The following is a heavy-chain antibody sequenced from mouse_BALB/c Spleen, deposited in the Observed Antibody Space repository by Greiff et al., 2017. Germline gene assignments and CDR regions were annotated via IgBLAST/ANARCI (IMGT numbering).Heavy chain of an antibody. D-gene: IGHD2-1*01. CDR1: GYAFSSYW. J-gene: IGHJ4*01. Sequence: QVQLQQSGAELVRPGSSVKISCKASGYAFSSYWMNWVRQRPGQGLEWIGQIYPGDGDTNYNGTFKGKATLTSDKSSSTTYMQLSSLTSEDSAVYFCARSLGNRYAMDYWGQGTSVTVSS. CDR3: ARSLGNRYAMDY. CDR2: IYPGDGDT. V-gene: IGHV1-80*01.